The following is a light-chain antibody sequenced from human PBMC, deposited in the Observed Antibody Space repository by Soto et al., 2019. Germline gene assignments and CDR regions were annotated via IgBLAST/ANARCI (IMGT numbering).Light chain of an antibody. V-gene: IGKV1-39*01. CDR1: QNVNNN. CDR2: GAA. J-gene: IGKJ5*01. Sequence: DIQMTQSPSSPSASVGDRVTITCRASQNVNNNVNWYQHKPGKAPTLLIYGAASLQSGVPSRFSGGGSGRECTLTMSSLQPEDFAVYYFQQGYNSWITFGPGIQLEIK. CDR3: QQGYNSWIT.